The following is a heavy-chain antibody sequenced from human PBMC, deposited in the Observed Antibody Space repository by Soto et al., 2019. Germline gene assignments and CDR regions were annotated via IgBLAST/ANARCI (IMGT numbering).Heavy chain of an antibody. J-gene: IGHJ4*02. CDR1: GFTFSSHW. D-gene: IGHD1-1*01. V-gene: IGHV3-74*01. CDR3: ARDNNWSYDY. CDR2: IGPDGSST. Sequence: GGSLRLSCAASGFTFSSHWMNWVRQAPGKGLVWVAHIGPDGSSTRDADSVQVRFTISRDNARNTLYLQMNSLRDEDTAVYYCARDNNWSYDYWGQGILVTVSS.